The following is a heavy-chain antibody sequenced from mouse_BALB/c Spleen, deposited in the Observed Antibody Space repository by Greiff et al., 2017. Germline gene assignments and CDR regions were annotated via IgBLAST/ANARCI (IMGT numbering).Heavy chain of an antibody. CDR1: GFTFSDYY. CDR2: ISDGGSYT. CDR3: ARSDVGYFDV. J-gene: IGHJ1*01. V-gene: IGHV5-4*02. Sequence: EVQLVESGGGLVKPGGSLKLSCAASGFTFSDYYMYWVRQTPEKRLEWVATISDGGSYTYYPDSVKGRFTISRDNAKNNLYLQMSSLKSEDTAMYYCARSDVGYFDVWGAGTTVTVSS.